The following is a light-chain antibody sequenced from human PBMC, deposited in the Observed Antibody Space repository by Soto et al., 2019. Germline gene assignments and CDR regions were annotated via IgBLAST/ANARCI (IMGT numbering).Light chain of an antibody. CDR3: SSYAASNNLGV. Sequence: QSALTQPASVSGSPGQSITISCTGTSSDVGGYNYVSWYQQHPGKAPKLMIYEVSKRPSGVPDRFSGSKSGNTASLTVSGLQAEDEADYYCSSYAASNNLGVFGGGTKLTVL. CDR1: SSDVGGYNY. CDR2: EVS. J-gene: IGLJ2*01. V-gene: IGLV2-8*01.